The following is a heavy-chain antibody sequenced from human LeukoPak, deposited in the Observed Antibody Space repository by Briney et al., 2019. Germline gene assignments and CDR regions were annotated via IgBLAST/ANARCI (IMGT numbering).Heavy chain of an antibody. V-gene: IGHV3-7*01. J-gene: IGHJ4*02. CDR1: GFNFSDYW. D-gene: IGHD2-2*01. CDR3: ARVLMP. CDR2: IEEDGSEK. Sequence: GGSLRLSCAASGFNFSDYWMSWVRQAPGKGLEWVGNIEEDGSEKYYMDSVRGRFTISRDNAKNSLYLQMNSLRAEDTAVYYCARVLMPWGQGTLVTVSS.